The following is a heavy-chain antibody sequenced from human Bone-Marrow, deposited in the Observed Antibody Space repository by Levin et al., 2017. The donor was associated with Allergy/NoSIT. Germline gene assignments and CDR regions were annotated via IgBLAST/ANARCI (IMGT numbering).Heavy chain of an antibody. Sequence: PSETLSLTCAASGFSFSRCWMSWVRQAPGKGLEWLATINQEGTKKYYVDSVKGRFTISRDNAKNSLYLQMNSLSAEDTAMYYCAENGGNSDWGQGTLVTVSS. CDR3: AENGGNSD. D-gene: IGHD4-23*01. V-gene: IGHV3-7*01. CDR1: GFSFSRCW. CDR2: INQEGTKK. J-gene: IGHJ4*02.